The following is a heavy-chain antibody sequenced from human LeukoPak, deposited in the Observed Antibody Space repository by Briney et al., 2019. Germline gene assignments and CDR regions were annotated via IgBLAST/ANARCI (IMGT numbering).Heavy chain of an antibody. V-gene: IGHV3-9*01. Sequence: GGSLRLSCEASGFTIGAYAMHWVRQAPGKGLEWVSGIIWNGGKIGYADFVKGRLIISRDNVRNSLYLHMNSLRDEDTALYYCAKDIGGDWTFCTDTSCYESAFDVWGQGTMVTVSS. CDR1: GFTIGAYA. J-gene: IGHJ3*01. CDR3: AKDIGGDWTFCTDTSCYESAFDV. D-gene: IGHD2-2*01. CDR2: IIWNGGKI.